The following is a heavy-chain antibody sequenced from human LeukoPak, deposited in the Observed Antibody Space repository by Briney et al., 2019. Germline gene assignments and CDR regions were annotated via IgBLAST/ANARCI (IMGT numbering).Heavy chain of an antibody. V-gene: IGHV4-61*01. CDR2: IYYSENT. D-gene: IGHD1-26*01. CDR3: ARDPSPFYSGSYLGFDP. J-gene: IGHJ5*02. CDR1: GGSIISSNYY. Sequence: PSETLSLTCTVSGGSIISSNYYWAWIRQPPGKGLEWIGYIYYSENTNYNPSLKSRVTISVDTSKNQFSLKLSSVTAADTAVYYCARDPSPFYSGSYLGFDPWGQGTLVTVSS.